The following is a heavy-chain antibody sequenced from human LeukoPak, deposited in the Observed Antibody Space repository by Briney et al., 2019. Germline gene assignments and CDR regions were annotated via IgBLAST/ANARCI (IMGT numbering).Heavy chain of an antibody. CDR3: AKAVGGYSSSWYDY. Sequence: PGGSLRLSCAVSGFTFSNYWMTWVRQAPGKGLEWVANIKQDGSEKYYVDSVKGRFTISRDNSKNTLYLQMNSLRAEDTAVYYCAKAVGGYSSSWYDYWGQGTLVTVSS. CDR2: IKQDGSEK. J-gene: IGHJ4*02. V-gene: IGHV3-7*03. D-gene: IGHD6-13*01. CDR1: GFTFSNYW.